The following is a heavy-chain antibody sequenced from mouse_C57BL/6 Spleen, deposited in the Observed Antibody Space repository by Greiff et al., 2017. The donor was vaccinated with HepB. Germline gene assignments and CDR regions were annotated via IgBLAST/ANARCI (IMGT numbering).Heavy chain of an antibody. CDR1: GYTFTSYG. CDR2: IYPRSGNT. CDR3: ARLNTTVVATDFDV. D-gene: IGHD1-1*01. V-gene: IGHV1-81*01. Sequence: VHLVESGAELARPGASVKLSCKASGYTFTSYGISWVKQRTGQGLEWIGEIYPRSGNTYYNEKFKGKATLTADKSSSTAYMELRSLTSEDSAVYFCARLNTTVVATDFDVWGTGTTVTVSS. J-gene: IGHJ1*03.